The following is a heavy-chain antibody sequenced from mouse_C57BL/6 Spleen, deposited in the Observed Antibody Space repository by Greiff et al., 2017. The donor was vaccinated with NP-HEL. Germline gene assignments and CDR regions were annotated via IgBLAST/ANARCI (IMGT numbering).Heavy chain of an antibody. V-gene: IGHV5-4*01. CDR2: ISDGGSYT. D-gene: IGHD2-12*01. Sequence: EVMLVESGGGLVKPGGSLKLSCAASGFTFSSSAMSWVRQTPEKRLEWVATISDGGSYTYYPDNVQGRFTISRDNAKNNLYLQMSHLKSEDTAMYYCARDPAIVGGFAYWGQGTLVTVSA. CDR3: ARDPAIVGGFAY. J-gene: IGHJ3*01. CDR1: GFTFSSSA.